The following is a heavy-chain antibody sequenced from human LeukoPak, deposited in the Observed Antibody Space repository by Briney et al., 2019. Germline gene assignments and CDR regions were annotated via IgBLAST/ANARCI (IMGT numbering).Heavy chain of an antibody. J-gene: IGHJ4*02. CDR3: ARGRIDSGYPR. CDR1: GFTFRNYG. Sequence: PGGSLRLSCAVSGFTFRNYGMSWIRQPPGKGLEWIGEINHSGSTNYNPSLKSRVTISVDTSKNQFSLKLSSVTAADTAVYYCARGRIDSGYPRWGQGTLVTVSS. D-gene: IGHD3-22*01. V-gene: IGHV4-34*01. CDR2: INHSGST.